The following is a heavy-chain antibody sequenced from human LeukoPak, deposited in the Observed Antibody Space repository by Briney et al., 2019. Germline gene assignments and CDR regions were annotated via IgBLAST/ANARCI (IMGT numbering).Heavy chain of an antibody. CDR3: ARDHSSSWSGVVAFDI. V-gene: IGHV1-8*01. D-gene: IGHD6-13*01. CDR2: MNPNSGNT. J-gene: IGHJ3*02. Sequence: ASVKVSCKASGYTFTSYDINWVRQATGQGLEWMGWMNPNSGNTGYAQKFQGRVTMTRNTSISTAYMELSSLRSEDTAVYYCARDHSSSWSGVVAFDIWGQGTMVTVSS. CDR1: GYTFTSYD.